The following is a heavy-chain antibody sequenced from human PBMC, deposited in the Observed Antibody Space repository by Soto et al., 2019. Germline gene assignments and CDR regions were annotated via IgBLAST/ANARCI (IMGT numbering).Heavy chain of an antibody. J-gene: IGHJ5*02. CDR2: ISAYNGNT. D-gene: IGHD6-13*01. CDR3: ARDAEAAAGTEYNWFDP. CDR1: GYTFTSYG. V-gene: IGHV1-18*01. Sequence: ASVKVSCKASGYTFTSYGISWVRQAPGQGLEWMGWISAYNGNTKYAQKLQGRVTMTTDTSTSTAYMELRSLRSDDTAVYYCARDAEAAAGTEYNWFDPWGQGTLVTVSS.